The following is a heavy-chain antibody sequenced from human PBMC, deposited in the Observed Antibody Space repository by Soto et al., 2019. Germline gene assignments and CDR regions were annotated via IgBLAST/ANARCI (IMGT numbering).Heavy chain of an antibody. CDR1: GFTFSSYA. CDR2: ISGSGGST. J-gene: IGHJ6*02. V-gene: IGHV3-23*01. CDR3: AKNEGQLVYGMDV. D-gene: IGHD6-13*01. Sequence: GGSLRLSCAASGFTFSSYAMSWVRQAPGKGLEWVSAISGSGGSTYYADSVKGRFTISRDNSKNTLYLQMNGLRAEDTAVYYCAKNEGQLVYGMDVWGQGTTVTASS.